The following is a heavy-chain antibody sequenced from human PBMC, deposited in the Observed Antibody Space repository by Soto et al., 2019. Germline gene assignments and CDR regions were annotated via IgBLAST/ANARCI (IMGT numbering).Heavy chain of an antibody. V-gene: IGHV1-69*13. CDR1: GGTFSSYA. CDR2: IIPIFGTA. J-gene: IGHJ6*02. CDR3: ARYSGSYNDYYYYYGMDV. D-gene: IGHD1-26*01. Sequence: SVKVSCKASGGTFSSYAISWVRQAPGQGLEWMGGIIPIFGTANYAQKFQGRVTITADESTSTACMELSSLRSEDTAVYYCARYSGSYNDYYYYYGMDVWGQGTTVTVSS.